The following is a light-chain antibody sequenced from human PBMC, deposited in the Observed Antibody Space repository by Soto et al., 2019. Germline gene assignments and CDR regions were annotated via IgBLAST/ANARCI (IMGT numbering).Light chain of an antibody. V-gene: IGLV2-14*01. CDR2: EVS. CDR3: SSYTSSSTLV. J-gene: IGLJ1*01. Sequence: QSALTQPASVSGSPGQSITISCTGTSSDVGGYNYVSWYQQHPGKAAKLMIYEVSNRPSGVSNRFSGSKSGNTASLTISGLQAEAEADYYCSSYTSSSTLVFGTGTKLTVL. CDR1: SSDVGGYNY.